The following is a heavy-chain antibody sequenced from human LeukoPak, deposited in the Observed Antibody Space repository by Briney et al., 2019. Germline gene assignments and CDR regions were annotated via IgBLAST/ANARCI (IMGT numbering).Heavy chain of an antibody. J-gene: IGHJ5*02. CDR1: GDSVTSGTFY. CDR3: ARHSGSGSLSRPFDP. D-gene: IGHD3-10*01. CDR2: VYYTGST. V-gene: IGHV4-39*01. Sequence: SETLSLTCTVSGDSVTSGTFYWAWLRQPPGKGLEWIATVYYTGSTYCNPSLKSRVTISIDTSKNQFSLTLRSVVAPDTALYYCARHSGSGSLSRPFDPWGQGTLVTVSS.